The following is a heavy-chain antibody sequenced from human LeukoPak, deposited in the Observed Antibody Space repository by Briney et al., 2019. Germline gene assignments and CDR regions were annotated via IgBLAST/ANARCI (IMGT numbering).Heavy chain of an antibody. J-gene: IGHJ4*02. CDR3: AAPFDYDFWSGYPETKLDY. V-gene: IGHV3-23*01. CDR1: GFTFSSYA. CDR2: ISGSGGST. Sequence: PGGSLRLSCAASGFTFSSYAMSWVRQAPGKGLEWVSAISGSGGSTYYADSVKGRFTISRDNSKNTLYLQMNSLRAEDTAVYYCAAPFDYDFWSGYPETKLDYWGQGTLVTVSS. D-gene: IGHD3-3*01.